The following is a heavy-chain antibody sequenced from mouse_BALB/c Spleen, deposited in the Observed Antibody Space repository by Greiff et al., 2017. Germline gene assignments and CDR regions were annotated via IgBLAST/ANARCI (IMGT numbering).Heavy chain of an antibody. CDR2: ILPGSGST. CDR3: ARGGGNWYFDV. CDR1: GYTFSSYW. J-gene: IGHJ1*01. V-gene: IGHV1-9*01. Sequence: VQLQQSGAELMKPGASVKISCKATGYTFSSYWIEWVKQRPGHGLEWIGEILPGSGSTNYNEKFKGKATFTADTSSNTAYMQLSSLTSEDSAFYYCARGGGNWYFDVWGAGTTVTVSS.